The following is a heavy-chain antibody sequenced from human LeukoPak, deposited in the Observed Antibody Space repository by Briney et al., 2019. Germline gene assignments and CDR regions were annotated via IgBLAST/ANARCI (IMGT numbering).Heavy chain of an antibody. V-gene: IGHV4-59*01. CDR3: ARGRYYYDSSGYYYFDY. CDR1: GDSISSSY. CDR2: IYYSGST. D-gene: IGHD3-22*01. J-gene: IGHJ4*02. Sequence: KPSETLSLTCTVSGDSISSSYWSWIRQPPGKGLEWIGYIYYSGSTNYNPSLKSRVTISVDTSKNQFSLKLSSVTAADTAVYYCARGRYYYDSSGYYYFDYWGQGTLVTVSS.